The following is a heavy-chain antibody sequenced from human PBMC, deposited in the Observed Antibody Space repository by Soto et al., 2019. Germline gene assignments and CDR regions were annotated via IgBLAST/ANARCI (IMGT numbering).Heavy chain of an antibody. V-gene: IGHV3-33*01. CDR1: GFTFSSYG. CDR3: ARDRGYSGYDSPRFYYGMDV. J-gene: IGHJ6*02. Sequence: QVQLVESGGGVVQPGRSLRLSCAASGFTFSSYGMHWVRQAPGKGLEWVAVIWYDGSNKWYADSVKGRFTISRDNSKNTLYLQMNSRRAEDTAVYSCARDRGYSGYDSPRFYYGMDVWVQGTTVTVSS. D-gene: IGHD5-12*01. CDR2: IWYDGSNK.